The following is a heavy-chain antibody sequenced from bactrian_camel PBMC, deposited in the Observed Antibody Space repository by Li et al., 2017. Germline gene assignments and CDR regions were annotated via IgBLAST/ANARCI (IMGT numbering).Heavy chain of an antibody. CDR2: IATGSGNT. Sequence: EVQLVESGGELVQPGGSLRLSCAASGYTYNRNCMAWFRQAPGKEREGVARIATGSGNTYYADSVKGRFTISQDNAKNTVYLQMNSLKPEDTAMYYCAARGPYCYTKLSVRDFTYWGQGTQVTVS. V-gene: IGHV3S40*01. D-gene: IGHD2*01. CDR3: AARGPYCYTKLSVRDFTY. CDR1: GYTYNRNC. J-gene: IGHJ6*01.